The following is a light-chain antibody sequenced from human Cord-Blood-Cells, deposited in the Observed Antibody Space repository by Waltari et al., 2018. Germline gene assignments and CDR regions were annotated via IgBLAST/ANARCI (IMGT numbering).Light chain of an antibody. CDR1: SGHSSYA. V-gene: IGLV4-69*01. CDR2: LNSDGSH. Sequence: QLVLTQSPSASASLGASVKLTCTLSSGHSSYAIAWPQQQPEKGPRYLMKLNSDGSHSKGDGIPDRFSGSSSGAERYLTISSLQSEDEADYYCQTWGTNWVFGGGTKLTVL. J-gene: IGLJ3*02. CDR3: QTWGTNWV.